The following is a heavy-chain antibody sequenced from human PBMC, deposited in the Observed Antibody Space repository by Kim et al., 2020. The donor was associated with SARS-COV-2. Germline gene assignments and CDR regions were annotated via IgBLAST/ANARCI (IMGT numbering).Heavy chain of an antibody. D-gene: IGHD2-2*01. Sequence: GGSLRLSCAASGFTFSNAWMSWVRQAPGKGLEWVGRIKSKTDGGTTDYAAPVKGRFTISRDDSKNTLYLQMNSLKTEDTAVYYCTTDRPKILRYCSSTSCYSYSGYFDYWGQGTLVTVSS. V-gene: IGHV3-15*01. CDR1: GFTFSNAW. CDR3: TTDRPKILRYCSSTSCYSYSGYFDY. J-gene: IGHJ4*02. CDR2: IKSKTDGGTT.